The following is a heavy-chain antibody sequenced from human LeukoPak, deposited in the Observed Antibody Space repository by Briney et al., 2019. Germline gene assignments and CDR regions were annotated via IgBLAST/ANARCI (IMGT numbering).Heavy chain of an antibody. D-gene: IGHD6-19*01. Sequence: SETLSLTCAVYGGSFSDYYWSWIRQSPGKGLEWIGYIYYSGSTDYNPSLKSRVTISVETSKNQFSLNLSSVTAADTAVYYCARGRLARSPYFDYWGQGTLVTVSS. V-gene: IGHV4-34*11. CDR2: IYYSGST. J-gene: IGHJ4*02. CDR1: GGSFSDYY. CDR3: ARGRLARSPYFDY.